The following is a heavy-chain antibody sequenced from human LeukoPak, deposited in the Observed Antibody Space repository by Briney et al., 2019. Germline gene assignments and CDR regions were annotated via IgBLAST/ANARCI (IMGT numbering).Heavy chain of an antibody. V-gene: IGHV1-46*01. CDR3: VRPPDCGGDCYKYLQQ. CDR2: INPSGDIT. D-gene: IGHD2-21*02. J-gene: IGHJ1*01. CDR1: ANTLINYY. Sequence: ASVKISCKASANTLINYYIHWVRQAPGQGLEWIGIINPSGDITNYAHKFQGRVTLTRDTSTSTVYMELSSLTSEDTAVYYCVRPPDCGGDCYKYLQQWGQGTLVIVSS.